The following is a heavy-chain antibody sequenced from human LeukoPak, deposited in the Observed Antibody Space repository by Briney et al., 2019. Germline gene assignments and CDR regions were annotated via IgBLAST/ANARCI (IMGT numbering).Heavy chain of an antibody. V-gene: IGHV4-4*09. CDR1: GGSFSGYY. D-gene: IGHD6-13*01. CDR3: ARTIAAAGPGWFDP. J-gene: IGHJ5*02. Sequence: SETLSLTCGVSGGSFSGYYWSWIRQPPGKGLEWIGYIYTSGSTNYNPSLKSRVTISVDTSKNQFSLKLSSVTAADTAVYYCARTIAAAGPGWFDPWGQGTLVTVSS. CDR2: IYTSGST.